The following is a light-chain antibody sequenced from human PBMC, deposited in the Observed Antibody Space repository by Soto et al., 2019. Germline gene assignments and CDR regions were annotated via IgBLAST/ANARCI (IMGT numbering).Light chain of an antibody. Sequence: DIQMTQSPYSLSASVGDRVTITCRASQSIRSYLNWYQKKPGKAPKLLIYSASSLQSGVPSRFSGSGSGTDFTITISSMQPEYCATYYCHQIYSTPKTFGQGTTLEIK. J-gene: IGKJ2*01. CDR1: QSIRSY. V-gene: IGKV1-39*01. CDR3: HQIYSTPKT. CDR2: SAS.